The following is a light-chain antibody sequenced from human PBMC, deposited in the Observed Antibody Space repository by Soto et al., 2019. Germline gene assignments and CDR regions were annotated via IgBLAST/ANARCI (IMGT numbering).Light chain of an antibody. CDR3: ISYAGSNSFV. Sequence: QSALTQPPSASGSPGQSVTISCTGTSSDVGGYNYVSWHQQHPGKAPRLMIYEVSKRPSGVPDRFSGSKSGNTASLTVSGLQAEDEADYYCISYAGSNSFVFGTGTKLTV. J-gene: IGLJ1*01. CDR2: EVS. CDR1: SSDVGGYNY. V-gene: IGLV2-8*01.